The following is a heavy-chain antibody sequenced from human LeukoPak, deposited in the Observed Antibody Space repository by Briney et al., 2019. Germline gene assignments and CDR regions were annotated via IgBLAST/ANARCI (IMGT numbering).Heavy chain of an antibody. Sequence: GESLKFSCKGSGYSFRNYWIAWVRQMPGKGLEWMGIIYPGDSDTRYTPSFQGQVTISADKSISTAYLQWASLKASDTAMYYCARRSLSGTFYYMDVWGKGTTVTVS. V-gene: IGHV5-51*01. CDR3: ARRSLSGTFYYMDV. CDR1: GYSFRNYW. CDR2: IYPGDSDT. D-gene: IGHD3-16*01. J-gene: IGHJ6*03.